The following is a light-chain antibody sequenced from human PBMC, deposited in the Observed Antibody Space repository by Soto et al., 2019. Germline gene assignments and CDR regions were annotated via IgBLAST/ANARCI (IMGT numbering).Light chain of an antibody. CDR3: SSCTSSTTQV. CDR1: SSDVGGYNF. Sequence: QSVLTQPASVSGSPGQSITISCTGTSSDVGGYNFVSWYQQHPGKAPKLMIYEVNNRPSGVSNRFSGSKSGTTASLTISGLQAEDDADYYCSSCTSSTTQVLGGGTKLTVL. V-gene: IGLV2-14*01. J-gene: IGLJ3*02. CDR2: EVN.